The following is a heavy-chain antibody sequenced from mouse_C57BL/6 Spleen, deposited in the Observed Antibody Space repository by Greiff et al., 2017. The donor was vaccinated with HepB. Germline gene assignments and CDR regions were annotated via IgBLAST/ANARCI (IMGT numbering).Heavy chain of an antibody. CDR3: AKKGVYYAMDY. CDR1: GFSLTSYG. Sequence: VMLVESGPGLVQPSQSLSITCTVSGFSLTSYGLHWVRQSPGKGLEWLGVIWRGGSTDYNAAFMSRLSITKDNSKSPVFFKMNSLQADDTAIYYCAKKGVYYAMDYWGQGTSVTVSS. V-gene: IGHV2-5*01. CDR2: IWRGGST. J-gene: IGHJ4*01.